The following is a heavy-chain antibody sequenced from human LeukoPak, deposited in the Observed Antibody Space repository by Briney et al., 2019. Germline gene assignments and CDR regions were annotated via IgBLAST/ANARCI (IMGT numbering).Heavy chain of an antibody. CDR2: IYYSGST. V-gene: IGHV4-59*01. CDR1: GGSISSYY. J-gene: IGHJ5*02. CDR3: AGGYCSGGSCSPGWFDP. Sequence: PSETLSLTCTVSGGSISSYYWSWIRQPPGKGLEWIGYIYYSGSTNYNPSLKSRVTISVDTSKNQFSLKLSSVTAADTAVYYCAGGYCSGGSCSPGWFDPWGQGTLVTVSS. D-gene: IGHD2-15*01.